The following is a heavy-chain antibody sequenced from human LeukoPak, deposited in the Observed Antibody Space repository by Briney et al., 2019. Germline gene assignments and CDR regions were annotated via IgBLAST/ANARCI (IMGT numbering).Heavy chain of an antibody. D-gene: IGHD2-15*01. Sequence: SETLSLTCTVSGGSITSYYCTWIRQPPGKGPEWIGYVSYTGGTNYNPSLTSRLTISMDTSKNQFSLKLTSVSAADTAVYYCARDPIGPWAARSDYWGQGTLVTVSS. CDR2: VSYTGGT. V-gene: IGHV4-59*01. CDR3: ARDPIGPWAARSDY. CDR1: GGSITSYY. J-gene: IGHJ4*02.